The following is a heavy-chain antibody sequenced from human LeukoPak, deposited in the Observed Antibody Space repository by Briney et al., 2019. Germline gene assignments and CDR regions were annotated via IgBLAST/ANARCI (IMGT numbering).Heavy chain of an antibody. CDR2: ISYSGTT. CDR3: ARELSVVAATTFDP. J-gene: IGHJ5*02. V-gene: IGHV4-59*12. D-gene: IGHD2-15*01. CDR1: GGSISSYY. Sequence: SETLSLTCTVSGGSISSYYWSWIRQPPGRGLEWIGYISYSGTTNFSPSLKSRVTISVDTSKNQFSLKLSSVTAADTAVYYCARELSVVAATTFDPWGQGTLVTVSS.